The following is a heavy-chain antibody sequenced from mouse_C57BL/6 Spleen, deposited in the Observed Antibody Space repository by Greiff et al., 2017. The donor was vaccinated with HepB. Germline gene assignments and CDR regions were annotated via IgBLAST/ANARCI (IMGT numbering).Heavy chain of an antibody. CDR2: IYPRSGNT. CDR1: GYTFTSYG. J-gene: IGHJ4*01. CDR3: ARSYDGYSYYAMDY. V-gene: IGHV1-81*01. D-gene: IGHD2-3*01. Sequence: QVHLKQSGAELARPGASVKLSCKASGYTFTSYGISWVKQRTGQGLEWIGEIYPRSGNTYYNEKFKGKATLTADKSSSTAYMELRSLTSEDSAVYFCARSYDGYSYYAMDYWGQGTSVTVSS.